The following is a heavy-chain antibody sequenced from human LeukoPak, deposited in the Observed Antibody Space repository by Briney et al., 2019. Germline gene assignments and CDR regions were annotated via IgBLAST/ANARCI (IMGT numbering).Heavy chain of an antibody. CDR3: ARLSFGWYPFDY. D-gene: IGHD6-19*01. CDR2: IYYSGST. J-gene: IGHJ4*02. Sequence: SETLSLTCTVSGSSISSSSYYWGWIRQPPGKGLEWIGSIYYSGSTYYNPSLKSRVTISVDTSKNQFSLKLSSVTAADMAVYYCARLSFGWYPFDYWGQGTLVTVSS. V-gene: IGHV4-39*01. CDR1: GSSISSSSYY.